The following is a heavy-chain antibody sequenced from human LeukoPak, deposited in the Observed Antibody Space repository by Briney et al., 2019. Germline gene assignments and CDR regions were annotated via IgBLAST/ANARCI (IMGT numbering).Heavy chain of an antibody. CDR3: ATGFNYYDSSGLHDY. V-gene: IGHV3-53*01. D-gene: IGHD3-22*01. CDR1: GSTVSSNY. Sequence: GGSLRLSCAASGSTVSSNYMSWVRQAPGKGLEWASVIYSGGSTYYADSVKGRFTISRDNSKNTLYLQMNSLRAEDTAVYYCATGFNYYDSSGLHDYWGQGTLVTVSS. CDR2: IYSGGST. J-gene: IGHJ4*02.